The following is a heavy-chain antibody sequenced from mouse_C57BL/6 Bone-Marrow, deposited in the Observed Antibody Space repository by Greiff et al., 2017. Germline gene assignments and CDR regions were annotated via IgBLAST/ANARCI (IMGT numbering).Heavy chain of an antibody. CDR3: ARSGVWWFAD. CDR2: IYTSDSEN. J-gene: IGHJ3*01. V-gene: IGHV1-61*01. Sequence: VQLQQPGAELVRPGYSVTLSCKASGYTFTSYWMDWVKQRPGQGLEWIGNIYTSDSENHYNQQFKDKATLTVDNSSSTAYSQLTSLTSEDSAVYYCARSGVWWFADWGQGTLVTVSA. D-gene: IGHD3-2*02. CDR1: GYTFTSYW.